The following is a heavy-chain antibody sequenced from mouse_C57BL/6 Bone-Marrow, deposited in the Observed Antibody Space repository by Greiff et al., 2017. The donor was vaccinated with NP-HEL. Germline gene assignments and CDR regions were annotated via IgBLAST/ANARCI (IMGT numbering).Heavy chain of an antibody. CDR1: GFTFSDYY. Sequence: DVHLVESGGGLVQPGGSLKLSCAASGFTFSDYYMYWVRQTPEKRLEWVAYISNGGGSTYYPDTVKGRFTISRDNAKNTLYLQMSRLKSEDTAMYYCARLPDWYFDVWGTGTTVTVSS. CDR3: ARLPDWYFDV. CDR2: ISNGGGST. V-gene: IGHV5-12*01. J-gene: IGHJ1*03.